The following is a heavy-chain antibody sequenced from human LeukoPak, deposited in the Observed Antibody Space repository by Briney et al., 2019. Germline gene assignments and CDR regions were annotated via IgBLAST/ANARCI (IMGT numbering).Heavy chain of an antibody. J-gene: IGHJ4*02. CDR1: GGSFSGYY. D-gene: IGHD1-26*01. V-gene: IGHV4-34*01. CDR2: INHSGST. CDR3: ARISGGSYYWGPQTFDY. Sequence: PSETLSLTCVVYGGSFSGYYWSWIRQPPGKGLEGIGEINHSGSTNYNPSLKSRVTISVDTSKNQFSLKLSSVTAADTAVYYCARISGGSYYWGPQTFDYWGQGTLVTVSS.